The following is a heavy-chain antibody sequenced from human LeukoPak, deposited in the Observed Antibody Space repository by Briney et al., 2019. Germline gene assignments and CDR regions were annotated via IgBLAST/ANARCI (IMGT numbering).Heavy chain of an antibody. J-gene: IGHJ4*02. V-gene: IGHV4-59*01. CDR1: GGTISSYY. CDR3: AGDTSYCSGGTCSTSFDY. Sequence: SETLSLTCTVSGGTISSYYWSWIRQPPGKGLEWIGYIYYSGSTNYNPSLESRVTISVDTSNNQFFLQLSSVTAADTAVYYCAGDTSYCSGGTCSTSFDYWGQGTLVTVSS. CDR2: IYYSGST. D-gene: IGHD2-15*01.